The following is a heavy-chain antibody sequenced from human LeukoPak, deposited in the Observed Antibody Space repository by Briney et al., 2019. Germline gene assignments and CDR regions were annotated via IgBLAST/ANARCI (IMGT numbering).Heavy chain of an antibody. V-gene: IGHV3-48*02. CDR2: ISSSSSAI. J-gene: IGHJ4*02. Sequence: PAGSLRLSCAASGFTFSANSMNWVRQAPGKGLEWVSFISSSSSAIYYADSVKGRFTISRDNAKNSLYLQMNSLRDEDTAVYYCAKDPGLDYWGQGTLVTVSS. CDR1: GFTFSANS. CDR3: AKDPGLDY.